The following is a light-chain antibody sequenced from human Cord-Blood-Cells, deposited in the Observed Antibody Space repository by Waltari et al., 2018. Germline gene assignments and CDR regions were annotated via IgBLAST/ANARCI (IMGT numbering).Light chain of an antibody. CDR2: DVS. J-gene: IGLJ1*01. Sequence: QSALTQPRSVSGSPGQSLTISCTGTSSDLGGYNYVSWYQQHPGKAPKLMIYDVSKRPSGVPDRFSGSKSGNTASLTISGLQAEDEADYYCCSYAGSYTYVFGTGTKVTVL. CDR3: CSYAGSYTYV. V-gene: IGLV2-11*01. CDR1: SSDLGGYNY.